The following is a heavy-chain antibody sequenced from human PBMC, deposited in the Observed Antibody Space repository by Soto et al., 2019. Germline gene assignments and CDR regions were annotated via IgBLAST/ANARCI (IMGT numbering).Heavy chain of an antibody. CDR2: IDPSYSYT. CDR1: GYSFTSYW. D-gene: IGHD4-17*01. J-gene: IGHJ6*02. V-gene: IGHV5-10-1*01. CDR3: ASLTADYGDYLGYYYGMDV. Sequence: GESLKISCNGSGYSFTSYWISWVRQMPGKGLEWMGRIDPSYSYTNYSPSFQGHVTISADKSISTAYLQWSSLKASDTAMYYCASLTADYGDYLGYYYGMDVWGQGTTVTVSS.